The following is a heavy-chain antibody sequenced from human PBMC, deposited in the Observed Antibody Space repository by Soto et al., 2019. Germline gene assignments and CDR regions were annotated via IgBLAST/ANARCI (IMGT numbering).Heavy chain of an antibody. D-gene: IGHD3-16*01. Sequence: QDQLVQSGPEVKEPGSSVKVSCKDSGGLFSSFAISWVRQAPGQGLEWLGRIIPVFGTTNYAEKFQDRVTITADESTNTAYMELSSLTSGDTAMYYCARGGGPYVWFNEFWGQGTLVTVSS. CDR2: IIPVFGTT. CDR1: GGLFSSFA. V-gene: IGHV1-69*13. CDR3: ARGGGPYVWFNEF. J-gene: IGHJ4*02.